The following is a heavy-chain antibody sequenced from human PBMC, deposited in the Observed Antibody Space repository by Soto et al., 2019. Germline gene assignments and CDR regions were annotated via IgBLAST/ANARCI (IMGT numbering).Heavy chain of an antibody. J-gene: IGHJ4*02. V-gene: IGHV1-69*10. D-gene: IGHD7-27*01. Sequence: ASVKVSCKASGGTFSSYAISWVRQAPGQGLEWMGGIIPILGIANYAQKFQGRITITADKSTSTAYMELSSLRSEDTAVYYCARGASLNWGFDYWGQGTLVTVSS. CDR1: GGTFSSYA. CDR3: ARGASLNWGFDY. CDR2: IIPILGIA.